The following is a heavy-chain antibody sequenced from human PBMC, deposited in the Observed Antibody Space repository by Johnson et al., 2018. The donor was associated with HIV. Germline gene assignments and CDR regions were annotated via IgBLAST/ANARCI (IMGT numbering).Heavy chain of an antibody. J-gene: IGHJ3*02. D-gene: IGHD4-17*01. CDR3: AKDQYRKLTTVAGI. Sequence: QVQLVESGGGLVQPGRSLRLSCTASGFTFGDYAMSWVRQAPDKGLEWVALISYDGSNTYYADSVRGRFTLSRDISKNTVYLQMNSLRAEDTAVYYCAKDQYRKLTTVAGIWGQGTMVTVSS. CDR2: ISYDGSNT. CDR1: GFTFGDYA. V-gene: IGHV3-30*04.